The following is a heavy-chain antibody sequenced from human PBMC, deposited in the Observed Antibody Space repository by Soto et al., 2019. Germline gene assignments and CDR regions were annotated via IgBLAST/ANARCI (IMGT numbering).Heavy chain of an antibody. CDR1: GGSISSGGYY. V-gene: IGHV4-31*03. CDR2: IYYSGST. J-gene: IGHJ4*02. Sequence: QVQLQESGPGLVKPSQTLSLTCTVSGGSISSGGYYWSWIRQHPGKGLEWIGYIYYSGSTYYNPSLKSRVTLSVDTSKNQVSLKLSSVTAADTAVYYCARSGYSYGPNPLLYWGQGTLVTVSS. D-gene: IGHD5-18*01. CDR3: ARSGYSYGPNPLLY.